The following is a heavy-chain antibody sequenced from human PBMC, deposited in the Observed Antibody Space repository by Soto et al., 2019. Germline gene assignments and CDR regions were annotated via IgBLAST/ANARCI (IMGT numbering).Heavy chain of an antibody. V-gene: IGHV1-8*01. J-gene: IGHJ4*02. CDR3: ARAPDWYSSGWSPFDY. D-gene: IGHD6-19*01. Sequence: ASVKVYCKASGYTFSSYDINWVRQATGQGLEWMGWMNPNSGNTGYAQKFQGRVTMTRNTSISTAYMELSSLRSEDTAVYYCARAPDWYSSGWSPFDYWGQGTLVTVSS. CDR1: GYTFSSYD. CDR2: MNPNSGNT.